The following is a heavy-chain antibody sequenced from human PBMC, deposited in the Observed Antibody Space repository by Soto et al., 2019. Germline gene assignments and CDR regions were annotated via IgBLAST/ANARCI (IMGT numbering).Heavy chain of an antibody. CDR2: MNPGSGKT. Sequence: ASVKVSCKASGYTFINFDISWVRQAAGQVLEWLGWMNPGSGKTGYASKFKGRVAMTRDASTGTSHLELSSLTSDDTAVYYCARMASAGTLNWFDPGGQGTLVTVSS. J-gene: IGHJ5*02. CDR1: GYTFINFD. CDR3: ARMASAGTLNWFDP. D-gene: IGHD6-13*01. V-gene: IGHV1-8*02.